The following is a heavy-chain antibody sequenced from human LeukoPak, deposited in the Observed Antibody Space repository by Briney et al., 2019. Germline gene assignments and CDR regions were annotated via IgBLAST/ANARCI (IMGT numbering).Heavy chain of an antibody. J-gene: IGHJ5*02. CDR2: IYASGST. V-gene: IGHV4-4*07. CDR1: GGSISNYY. D-gene: IGHD6-19*01. CDR3: ARDPPDSSRWFDP. Sequence: SETLSLTCTVSGGSISNYYWSWIRQPAGKGLEWIGRIYASGSTNYNPSLKSRVTMSVDTSKNQFSLRLSSVTAAGTAVYYCARDPPDSSRWFDPWGQGTLVTVSS.